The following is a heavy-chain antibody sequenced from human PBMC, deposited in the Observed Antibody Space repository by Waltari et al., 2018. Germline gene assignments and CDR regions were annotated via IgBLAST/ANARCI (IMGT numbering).Heavy chain of an antibody. CDR2: IGTAGDT. CDR3: ARASYYYYGMDV. Sequence: EVQLVESGGGLVQPGGSLRLSCAASGFTFSSYDMHWVRQATGKGLEWVSAIGTAGDTYYPGSGKGRFTISRENAKNSLYLQMNSLRAEDTAVYYCARASYYYYGMDVWGQGTTVTVSS. J-gene: IGHJ6*02. CDR1: GFTFSSYD. V-gene: IGHV3-13*01.